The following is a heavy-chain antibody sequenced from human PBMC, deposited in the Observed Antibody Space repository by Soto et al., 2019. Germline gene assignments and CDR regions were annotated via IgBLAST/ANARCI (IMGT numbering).Heavy chain of an antibody. V-gene: IGHV3-73*01. D-gene: IGHD6-19*01. CDR3: TRPPYSSGWYEGAFDI. Sequence: PGGCLRLSCAASGFTFSGSAMHLVRQASGKGLEWVGRIRSKANSYATAYAASVKGRFTTSRDDSKNTAYLQMNSLKTEDTAVYYCTRPPYSSGWYEGAFDIWGQGTMVTVSS. CDR1: GFTFSGSA. J-gene: IGHJ3*02. CDR2: IRSKANSYAT.